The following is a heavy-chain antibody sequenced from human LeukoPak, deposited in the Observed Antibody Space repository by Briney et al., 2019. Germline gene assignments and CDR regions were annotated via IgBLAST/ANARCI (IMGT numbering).Heavy chain of an antibody. D-gene: IGHD2-15*01. Sequence: GGSLRLSCAASGYTFSSYAMYWVPQATGKRVEWVAVISYDGSDKYYADSVKGRFTISRDNSKNTLYLQVNSLRADDTAVYYCARLIVVVVAATRGYMDVWGKGTTVTVSS. J-gene: IGHJ6*03. CDR2: ISYDGSDK. CDR3: ARLIVVVVAATRGYMDV. V-gene: IGHV3-30*04. CDR1: GYTFSSYA.